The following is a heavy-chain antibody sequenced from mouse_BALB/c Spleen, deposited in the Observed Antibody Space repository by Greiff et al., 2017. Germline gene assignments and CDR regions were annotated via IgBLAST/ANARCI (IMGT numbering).Heavy chain of an antibody. CDR2: ISSGGGST. Sequence: VQLKESGGGLVKPGGSLKLSCAASGFAFSSYDMSWVRQTPEKRLEWVAYISSGGGSTYYPDTVKGRFTISRDNAKNTLYLQMSSLKSEDTAMYYCARQLTYWYFDVWGAGTTVTVSS. V-gene: IGHV5-12-1*01. CDR1: GFAFSSYD. CDR3: ARQLTYWYFDV. J-gene: IGHJ1*01.